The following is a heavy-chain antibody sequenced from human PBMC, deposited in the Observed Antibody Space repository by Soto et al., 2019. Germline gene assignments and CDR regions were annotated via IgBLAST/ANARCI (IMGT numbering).Heavy chain of an antibody. CDR3: VTVNLVGAAYYFDY. D-gene: IGHD1-26*01. J-gene: IGHJ4*02. Sequence: ASETLSLTCTVSGGSIRVQSYYWTWIRQPPGKGLEWIGYVYYSGTTYSHPSLNSRVSISVDTSENQFSLRLTSVTAADTAVYYCVTVNLVGAAYYFDYWGPGTLVTVSS. CDR2: VYYSGTT. V-gene: IGHV4-30-4*08. CDR1: GGSIRVQSYY.